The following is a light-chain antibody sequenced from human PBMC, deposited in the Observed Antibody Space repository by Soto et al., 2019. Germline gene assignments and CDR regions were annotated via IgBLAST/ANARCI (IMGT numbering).Light chain of an antibody. Sequence: QSVLTQPASVSRSPGQSITISCTGTSSDVGGYNYVSWYQQHPGKAPKLMIYEVSNRPSGVSNRFSGSKSGNTASLTISGLQAEDEADYYCSSYTSSSTLPYVFGTGTKVTVL. CDR2: EVS. V-gene: IGLV2-14*01. J-gene: IGLJ1*01. CDR3: SSYTSSSTLPYV. CDR1: SSDVGGYNY.